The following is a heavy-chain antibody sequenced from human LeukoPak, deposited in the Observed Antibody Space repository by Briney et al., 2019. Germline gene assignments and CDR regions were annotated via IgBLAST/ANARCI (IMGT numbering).Heavy chain of an antibody. CDR2: IKQDGSEK. Sequence: GGSLRLSCAASGFTFSSYSMTWVRQAPGKGLEWVANIKQDGSEKYYVDSVKGRFTISRDNAKNSLYLQMNSLRAEDTAVYYCARAADYDSSGYYYDPPSRVWFDPWGQGTLVTVSS. CDR3: ARAADYDSSGYYYDPPSRVWFDP. V-gene: IGHV3-7*01. J-gene: IGHJ5*02. D-gene: IGHD3-22*01. CDR1: GFTFSSYS.